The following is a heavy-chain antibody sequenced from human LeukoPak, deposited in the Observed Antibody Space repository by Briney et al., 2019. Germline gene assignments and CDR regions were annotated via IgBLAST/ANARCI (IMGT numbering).Heavy chain of an antibody. CDR2: ISYDGSNK. CDR3: ARDISLAAAGYFDY. D-gene: IGHD6-13*01. J-gene: IGHJ4*02. CDR1: GFTFSSYA. V-gene: IGHV3-30-3*01. Sequence: GGSLRLSCAASGFTFSSYAMHWVRQAPGKGLEWVAVISYDGSNKYYADSVKGRFTISRDNSKNTLYLQMNSLRAEDTAVYYCARDISLAAAGYFDYWGQGTLVTVSS.